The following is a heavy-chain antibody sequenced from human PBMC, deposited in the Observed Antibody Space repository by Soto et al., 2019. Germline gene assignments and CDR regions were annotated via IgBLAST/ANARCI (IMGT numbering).Heavy chain of an antibody. CDR1: GDSIGTFY. Sequence: VHLQASGPGLGKPSETLSLTCAISGDSIGTFYWSWIRQPAGKGLESLGRLSASGRTNYSPSLPSRVTMSLDRSKNRFSLRLTSVSAADTAVYFCARGMGRYFDLWGRGTLVTVSS. CDR2: LSASGRT. V-gene: IGHV4-4*07. CDR3: ARGMGRYFDL. D-gene: IGHD2-8*01. J-gene: IGHJ2*01.